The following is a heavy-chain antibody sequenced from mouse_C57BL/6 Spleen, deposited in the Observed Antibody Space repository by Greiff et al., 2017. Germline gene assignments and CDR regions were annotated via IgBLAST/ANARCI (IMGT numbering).Heavy chain of an antibody. V-gene: IGHV1-53*01. CDR3: AREDYGDYYARDY. J-gene: IGHJ4*01. Sequence: QVQLQQPGTELVKPGASVKLSCKASGYTFTSYWMHWVKQRPGQGLEWIGNINPSNGGTNYNEKFKSKATLTVDKSSSTAYMQLSSLTSEDSAVYYGAREDYGDYYARDYWGQGTAVTVSS. D-gene: IGHD2-4*01. CDR1: GYTFTSYW. CDR2: INPSNGGT.